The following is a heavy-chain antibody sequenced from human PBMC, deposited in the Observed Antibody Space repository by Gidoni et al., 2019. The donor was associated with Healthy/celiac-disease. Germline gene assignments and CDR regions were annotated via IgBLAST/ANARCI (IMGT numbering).Heavy chain of an antibody. V-gene: IGHV4-34*01. Sequence: QVQLQQWGAGLLKPSETLSLTCAVYGGSFSGYYWSWIRQPPGKGLEWIGEINHSGSTNYNPSLKSRVTISVDTSKNQFSLKLSSVTAADTAVYYCARGRGWDTAMVTFGYWGQGTLVTVSS. J-gene: IGHJ4*02. CDR1: GGSFSGYY. D-gene: IGHD5-18*01. CDR2: INHSGST. CDR3: ARGRGWDTAMVTFGY.